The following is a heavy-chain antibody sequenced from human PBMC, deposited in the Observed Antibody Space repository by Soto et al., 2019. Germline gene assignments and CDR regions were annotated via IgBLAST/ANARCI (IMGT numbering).Heavy chain of an antibody. Sequence: NPGGSLSLSCAASGFTFRNAWMSWVRQAPEKGLEWVGRIKNRADGGTTDYAAPVKGRFTISRDDSKNLLYLQMNSLKTEDTAVYYCTTDDPINRHWGQGTLVTVSS. J-gene: IGHJ4*02. CDR1: GFTFRNAW. V-gene: IGHV3-15*01. CDR3: TTDDPINRH. CDR2: IKNRADGGTT.